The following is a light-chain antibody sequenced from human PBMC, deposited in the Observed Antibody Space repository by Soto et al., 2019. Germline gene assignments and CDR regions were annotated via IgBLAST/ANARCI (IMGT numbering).Light chain of an antibody. CDR1: QSVSSN. Sequence: EMVMTQSPATLSVSPGGRSTRSCRASQSVSSNLAWYQQKPGQAPRLLIYDASTRATGIPARFSGSASVTEFTLTINSLQSEDFALYYCQKYNNWFRTFGQGTKVDIK. J-gene: IGKJ1*01. CDR3: QKYNNWFRT. CDR2: DAS. V-gene: IGKV3-15*01.